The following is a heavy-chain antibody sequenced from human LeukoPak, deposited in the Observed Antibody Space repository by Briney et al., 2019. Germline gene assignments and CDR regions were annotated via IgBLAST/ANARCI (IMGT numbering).Heavy chain of an antibody. D-gene: IGHD3-22*01. CDR2: VNPKSGGT. J-gene: IGHJ4*02. CDR3: ARVTTGTYYDY. Sequence: ASVKVSCKASVYTFTDYYMHWVRQAPGQGFEWMGWVNPKSGGTNYAQKFQGRVTMTRDTSITTAYMELSRLTSDDTAVYYCARVTTGTYYDYWGQGTLVTVSS. CDR1: VYTFTDYY. V-gene: IGHV1-2*02.